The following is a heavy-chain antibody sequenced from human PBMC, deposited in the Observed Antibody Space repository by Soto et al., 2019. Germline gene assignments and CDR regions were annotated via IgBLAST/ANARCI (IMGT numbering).Heavy chain of an antibody. D-gene: IGHD6-13*01. Sequence: SVKVSCKASGGTFSSYAISWVRQAPGQGLEWMGGIIPVFGTANYAQKFQGRVTITADESTSTAYMELSSLRSEDTAVYYCARARITAAPSERWFDPWGQGTLVTVSS. CDR1: GGTFSSYA. J-gene: IGHJ5*02. V-gene: IGHV1-69*13. CDR3: ARARITAAPSERWFDP. CDR2: IIPVFGTA.